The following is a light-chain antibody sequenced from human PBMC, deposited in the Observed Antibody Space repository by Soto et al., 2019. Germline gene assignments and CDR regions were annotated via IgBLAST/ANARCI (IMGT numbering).Light chain of an antibody. CDR1: QSVTSGY. CDR2: GAS. CDR3: QQYATSPPMYT. V-gene: IGKV3-20*01. J-gene: IGKJ2*01. Sequence: EIVLTQSPGTLSLSPGERATLSCRASQSVTSGYLGWYQQKPGQAPRLLIYGASSRATGISDRFSGSGSGTDFTLTISRLAPEDFAVYYCQQYATSPPMYTFGQGSKVEIK.